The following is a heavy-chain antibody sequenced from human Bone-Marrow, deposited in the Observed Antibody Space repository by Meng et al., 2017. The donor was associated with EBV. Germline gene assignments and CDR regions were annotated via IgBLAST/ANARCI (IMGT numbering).Heavy chain of an antibody. J-gene: IGHJ4*02. CDR2: ISSSSSYI. V-gene: IGHV3-21*01. CDR1: GFTFSSYS. Sequence: EVQLVESGGGVFKPGGSLRLSCAASGFTFSSYSMNWVRQAPGKGLEWVSSISSSSSYIYYADSVKGRFTISRDNAKNSLYLQMNSLRAEDTAVYYCARGGGYSGYDDDYWGQGTLVTVAS. CDR3: ARGGGYSGYDDDY. D-gene: IGHD5-12*01.